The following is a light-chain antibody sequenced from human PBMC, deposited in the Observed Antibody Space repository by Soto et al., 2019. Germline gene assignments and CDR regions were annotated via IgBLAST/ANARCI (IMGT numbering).Light chain of an antibody. V-gene: IGKV3-20*01. CDR3: QHYGNSLWT. CDR1: QSISSDN. J-gene: IGKJ1*01. Sequence: EIVLTQSPGTLSLSPGERATLSCRASQSISSDNVDWYQQQPGQAPRLLIYDASRRAAGIPDRFSGSGSGTDFTLTISRLEAEDFAVYYCQHYGNSLWTFGRGTKVEIK. CDR2: DAS.